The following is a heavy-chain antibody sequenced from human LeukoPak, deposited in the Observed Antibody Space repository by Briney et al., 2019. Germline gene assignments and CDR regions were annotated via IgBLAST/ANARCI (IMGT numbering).Heavy chain of an antibody. J-gene: IGHJ4*02. D-gene: IGHD1-26*01. Sequence: ASVKVSCKASGYTFTSYGISWVRQAPGQGLEWMGWISAYNGNTNYAQKLQGRVTMTTDTSTSTAYMELRSLRSEDTAVYYCARVRSGSYRGQYYFDYWGQGTLVTVSS. CDR1: GYTFTSYG. CDR2: ISAYNGNT. CDR3: ARVRSGSYRGQYYFDY. V-gene: IGHV1-18*01.